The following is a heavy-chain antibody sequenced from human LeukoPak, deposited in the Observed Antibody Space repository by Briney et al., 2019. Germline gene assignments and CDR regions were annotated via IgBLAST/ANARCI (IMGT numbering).Heavy chain of an antibody. Sequence: GGSLRLSCAASGFTFSSYAMSWVRQAPGKGLEWVSGISDSGDVTYYADSVKGRFTISRDNSKNTLYVQMNSLRVEDTAVYFCAKDRRGGSYYAATLDIWGPGTMVTVSS. J-gene: IGHJ3*02. CDR2: ISDSGDVT. CDR1: GFTFSSYA. V-gene: IGHV3-23*01. D-gene: IGHD1-26*01. CDR3: AKDRRGGSYYAATLDI.